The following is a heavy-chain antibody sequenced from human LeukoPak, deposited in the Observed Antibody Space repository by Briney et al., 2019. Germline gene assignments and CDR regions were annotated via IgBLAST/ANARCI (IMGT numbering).Heavy chain of an antibody. V-gene: IGHV4-59*08. CDR3: ARHGRSGWFDY. CDR1: GGSISSYY. D-gene: IGHD6-19*01. CDR2: IYYSGST. J-gene: IGHJ4*02. Sequence: PSETLSLTCTVSGGSISSYYWSWIRQPPGKGLEWIGYIYYSGSTNYNPSLKSRVTISVDTSKNQFSLKLSSVTAADTAVYYCARHGRSGWFDYWGQGTLATVSS.